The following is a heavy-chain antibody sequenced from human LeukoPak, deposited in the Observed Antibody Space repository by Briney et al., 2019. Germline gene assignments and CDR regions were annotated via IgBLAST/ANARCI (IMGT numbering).Heavy chain of an antibody. D-gene: IGHD3-22*01. J-gene: IGHJ4*02. CDR3: AREYYYDSSGYSY. CDR1: GGSISSGDYY. CDR2: IYYSGST. V-gene: IGHV4-30-4*01. Sequence: PSQTLSLTCTVSGGSISSGDYYWSWIRQPPGKGLEWIGYIYYSGSTNYNPSLKSRVTISVDTSKNQFSLKLSSVTAADTAVYYCAREYYYDSSGYSYWGQGTLVTVSS.